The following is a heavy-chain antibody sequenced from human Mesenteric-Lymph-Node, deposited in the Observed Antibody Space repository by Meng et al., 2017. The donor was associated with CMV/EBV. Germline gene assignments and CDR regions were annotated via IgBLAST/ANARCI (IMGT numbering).Heavy chain of an antibody. V-gene: IGHV1-2*02. D-gene: IGHD1-26*01. J-gene: IGHJ4*02. CDR3: ARGRRWEYYFDY. Sequence: ASVKVSCKASGYSFTGYYIYWLRQAPGQGREWMGWINPNSGGTEYAQKFQGGVTMTRDTSITTAYMELSSLRSDDTAVYYCARGRRWEYYFDYWSQGTLVTVSS. CDR2: INPNSGGT. CDR1: GYSFTGYY.